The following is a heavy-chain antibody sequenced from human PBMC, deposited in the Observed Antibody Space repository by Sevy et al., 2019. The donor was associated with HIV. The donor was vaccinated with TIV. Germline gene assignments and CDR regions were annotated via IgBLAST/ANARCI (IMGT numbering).Heavy chain of an antibody. Sequence: ASVKVSCKVSGNTLSDLSMHWVRQSPGKGFEWIGGFDPEDGEPIYARKFQGRVTVTEDTSTDTAYMELSSLRSEDPAVYYCASVGYYDSTAHKQDLGGYWGQGTLVTVSS. J-gene: IGHJ4*02. CDR3: ASVGYYDSTAHKQDLGGY. V-gene: IGHV1-24*01. CDR2: FDPEDGEP. CDR1: GNTLSDLS. D-gene: IGHD3-16*01.